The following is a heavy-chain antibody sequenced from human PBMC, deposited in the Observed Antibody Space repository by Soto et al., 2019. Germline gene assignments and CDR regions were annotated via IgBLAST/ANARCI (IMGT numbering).Heavy chain of an antibody. Sequence: ASVKVSCKTSAYAFSTFGLSGVRQAPRQGLEWMGWINAYNDNTYYAQKFQGRVTMTPETSTSTGYMELRSLRSNDRAVYYCARVLISMIRGVIGSYYYYGMDVWGQGTTVTVSS. CDR3: ARVLISMIRGVIGSYYYYGMDV. V-gene: IGHV1-18*01. D-gene: IGHD3-10*01. J-gene: IGHJ6*02. CDR1: AYAFSTFG. CDR2: INAYNDNT.